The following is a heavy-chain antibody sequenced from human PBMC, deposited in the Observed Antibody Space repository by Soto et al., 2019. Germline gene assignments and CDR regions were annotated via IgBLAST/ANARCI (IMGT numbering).Heavy chain of an antibody. CDR1: GFTFDDYA. CDR3: AKDIRHVYDSATRFDY. J-gene: IGHJ4*02. CDR2: ISWKSGST. D-gene: IGHD3-16*01. V-gene: IGHV3-9*01. Sequence: EVQLVESGGGLVQPGRSLRLSCAASGFTFDDYAMHWVRQAPGKGLEWVSGISWKSGSTGYADSVRGRFTISRDNAKNSLYLQMNSLRAEDTALYYCAKDIRHVYDSATRFDYWGQGTLVTVSS.